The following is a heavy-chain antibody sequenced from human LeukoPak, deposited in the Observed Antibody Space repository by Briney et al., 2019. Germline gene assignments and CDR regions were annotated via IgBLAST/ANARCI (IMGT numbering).Heavy chain of an antibody. J-gene: IGHJ5*01. V-gene: IGHV3-30*18. D-gene: IGHD6-19*01. CDR3: TKVGTSGPTYSNGWYNCFDS. CDR1: GFTFSSYG. CDR2: MSYDGNTK. Sequence: GGSLRLSCAASGFTFSSYGMHWVRQAPGKGLEWVAVMSYDGNTKYYADSVKGRFTISRDNSKNTLYLQMNSLRAEDTAVYYRTKVGTSGPTYSNGWYNCFDSWGQGTLVTVSS.